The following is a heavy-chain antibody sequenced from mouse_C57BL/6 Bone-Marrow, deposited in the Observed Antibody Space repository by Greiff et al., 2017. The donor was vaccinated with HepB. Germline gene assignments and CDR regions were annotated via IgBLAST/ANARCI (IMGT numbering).Heavy chain of an antibody. CDR3: ARQGSYGYFDV. CDR2: ISSGGSYT. D-gene: IGHD1-1*01. J-gene: IGHJ1*03. Sequence: DVQLVESGGDLVKPGGSLKLSCAASGFTFSSYGMSWVRQTPDKRLEWVATISSGGSYTYYPDSVKGRFTISRDNAKNTLYLQMSSLKSEDTAMYYCARQGSYGYFDVWGTGTTVTVSS. CDR1: GFTFSSYG. V-gene: IGHV5-6*01.